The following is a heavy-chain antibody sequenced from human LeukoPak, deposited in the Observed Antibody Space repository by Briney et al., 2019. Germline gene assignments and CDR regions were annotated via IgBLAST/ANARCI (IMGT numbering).Heavy chain of an antibody. CDR1: GYTFTSYD. CDR3: ARGRYLLWFGELLTDYYYGMDV. D-gene: IGHD3-10*01. CDR2: MNPNSGNT. J-gene: IGHJ6*02. V-gene: IGHV1-8*01. Sequence: ASVKVSCKASGYTFTSYDINWVRQATGQGLEWMGWMNPNSGNTGYAQKSQGRVTMTRNTSISTAYMELSSLRSEDTAVYYCARGRYLLWFGELLTDYYYGMDVWGQGTTVTVSS.